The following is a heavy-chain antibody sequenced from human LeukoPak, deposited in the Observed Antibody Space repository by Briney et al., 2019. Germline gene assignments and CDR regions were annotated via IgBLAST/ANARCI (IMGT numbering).Heavy chain of an antibody. D-gene: IGHD1-14*01. CDR2: ISSSSSTI. J-gene: IGHJ5*02. V-gene: IGHV3-48*01. CDR3: ARDISVTNNWFDP. Sequence: GGSLRLSCAASGFSFSSYSMNWARQSPGKGLEWDSYISSSSSTISYADSVKGRFTISRDNAKNSLYLQMNSLRAEDTAVYYCARDISVTNNWFDPWGQGTLVTVSS. CDR1: GFSFSSYS.